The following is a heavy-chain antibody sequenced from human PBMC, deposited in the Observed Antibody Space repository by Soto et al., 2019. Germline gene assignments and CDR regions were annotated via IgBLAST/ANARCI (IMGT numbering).Heavy chain of an antibody. D-gene: IGHD5-12*01. CDR3: ANIQWVSLSPIDY. V-gene: IGHV3-66*01. J-gene: IGHJ4*02. CDR2: IYSGGST. Sequence: GGPMSLSCAAPEFTVCSNDRTCLRQAPGKGLEWVSVIYSGGSTYYADSVKVRFTISRHNSKFTVDLEIHRLRAEDTTVFEAANIQWVSLSPIDYWGQRILVTV. CDR1: EFTVCSND.